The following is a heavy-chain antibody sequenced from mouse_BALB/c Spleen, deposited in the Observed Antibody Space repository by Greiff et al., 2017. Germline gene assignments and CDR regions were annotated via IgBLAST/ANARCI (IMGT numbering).Heavy chain of an antibody. D-gene: IGHD2-1*01. Sequence: VQLQQSGAELMKPGASVKISCKATGYTFSSYWIEWVKQRPGHGLEWIGEILPGSGSTNYNEKFKGKATFTADTSSNTAYMQLSSLTSEDSAVYYCARSPYYGNSPYYYAMDYWGQGTSVTVSS. J-gene: IGHJ4*01. CDR2: ILPGSGST. CDR1: GYTFSSYW. V-gene: IGHV1-9*01. CDR3: ARSPYYGNSPYYYAMDY.